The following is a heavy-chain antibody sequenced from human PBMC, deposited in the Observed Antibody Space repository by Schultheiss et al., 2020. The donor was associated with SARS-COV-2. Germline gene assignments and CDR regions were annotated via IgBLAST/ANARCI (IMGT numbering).Heavy chain of an antibody. CDR3: ARSRGYCSSTSCYTTFVGAFDI. V-gene: IGHV3-33*08. D-gene: IGHD2-2*02. J-gene: IGHJ3*02. CDR1: GFTFSSYG. CDR2: IWYDGSNK. Sequence: GGSLRLSCAASGFTFSSYGMHWVRQAPGKGLEWVAVIWYDGSNKYYADSVKGRFTISRDNSKNTLYLQMNSLRAEDTAVYYCARSRGYCSSTSCYTTFVGAFDIWGQGTMVTGSS.